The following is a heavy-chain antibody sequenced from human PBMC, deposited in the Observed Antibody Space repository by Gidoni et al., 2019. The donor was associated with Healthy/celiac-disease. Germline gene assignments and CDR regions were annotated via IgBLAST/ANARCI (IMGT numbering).Heavy chain of an antibody. J-gene: IGHJ6*02. CDR2: IYYSGST. CDR3: ARHGERGYGMDV. CDR1: GGSISSSSYY. D-gene: IGHD3-3*01. V-gene: IGHV4-39*01. Sequence: QLQESGPGLVKPSETLSLTCTVSGGSISSSSYYWGWIRQPPGKGLEWIGSIYYSGSTYYNPSLKSRVTISVDTSKNQFSLKLSSVTAADTAVYYCARHGERGYGMDVWGQGITVTVSS.